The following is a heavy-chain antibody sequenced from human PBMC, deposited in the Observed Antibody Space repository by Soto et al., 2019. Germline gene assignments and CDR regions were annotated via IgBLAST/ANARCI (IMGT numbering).Heavy chain of an antibody. CDR1: GGSISSGGYY. CDR2: IYYSGST. V-gene: IGHV4-31*03. CDR3: ARDRREVRGVITRSPNWFDP. D-gene: IGHD3-10*01. Sequence: LTCTVSGGSISSGGYYWSWIRQHPGKGLEWIGYIYYSGSTYYNPSLKSRVTISVDTSKNQFSLKLSSVTAADTAVYYCARDRREVRGVITRSPNWFDPWGQGTLVTVSS. J-gene: IGHJ5*02.